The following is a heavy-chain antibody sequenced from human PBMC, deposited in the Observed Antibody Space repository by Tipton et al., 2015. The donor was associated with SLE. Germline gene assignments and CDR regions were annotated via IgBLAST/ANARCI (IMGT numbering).Heavy chain of an antibody. V-gene: IGHV3-30*02. CDR3: AREGNWEDWYFDL. CDR1: GFTFSSYG. D-gene: IGHD7-27*01. CDR2: IRYDGSNK. J-gene: IGHJ2*01. Sequence: SLRLSCAASGFTFSSYGMHWVRQAPGKGLEWVAFIRYDGSNKYYADSVKGRFTISRDNSKNTLYLQMNSLRAEDTAVYYCAREGNWEDWYFDLWGRGTLVTVSS.